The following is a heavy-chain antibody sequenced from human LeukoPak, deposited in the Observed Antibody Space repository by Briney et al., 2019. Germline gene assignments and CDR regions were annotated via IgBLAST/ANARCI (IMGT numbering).Heavy chain of an antibody. CDR2: INHSGST. CDR3: ARGGGYCSY. J-gene: IGHJ4*02. Sequence: PSETLSLTCAVYGGSFSGYYWSWIRQPPGKGLEWIGEINHSGSTNYNPSLKSRVTISVDTCKNQFSLKLSSVTAADTAVYYCARGGGYCSYWGQGTLVTVSS. D-gene: IGHD2-15*01. CDR1: GGSFSGYY. V-gene: IGHV4-34*01.